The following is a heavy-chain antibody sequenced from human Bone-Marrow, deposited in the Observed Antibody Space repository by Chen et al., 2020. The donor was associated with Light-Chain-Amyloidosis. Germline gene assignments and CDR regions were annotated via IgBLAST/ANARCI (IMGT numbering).Heavy chain of an antibody. CDR2: IYPDDSDA. CDR3: ARRRDGYNFDY. Sequence: EVQLEQSGPEVKKPGESLKISCKGSGYTFPNYWIGWVRQMPGKGLEWMGVIYPDDSDARYSPSFEGQVTISADKSITTAYLQWRSLKASDTAMYYCARRRDGYNFDYWGLGTLVTVSS. V-gene: IGHV5-51*01. CDR1: GYTFPNYW. J-gene: IGHJ4*02. D-gene: IGHD5-12*01.